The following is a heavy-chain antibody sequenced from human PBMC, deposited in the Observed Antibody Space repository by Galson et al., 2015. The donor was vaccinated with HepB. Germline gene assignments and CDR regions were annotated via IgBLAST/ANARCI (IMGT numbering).Heavy chain of an antibody. CDR3: ARHQQIGGYSSSYDAFDI. V-gene: IGHV4-59*08. CDR1: GGSIRSYY. D-gene: IGHD6-13*01. CDR2: IYYSGST. Sequence: SEPLSLTCTVSGGSIRSYYWSWIRQPPGKGLEWIGYIYYSGSTNYNPSLKSRVTISGDTSKNQFSLKLSSVTAADTAVYYCARHQQIGGYSSSYDAFDIWGQGTMVTVSS. J-gene: IGHJ3*02.